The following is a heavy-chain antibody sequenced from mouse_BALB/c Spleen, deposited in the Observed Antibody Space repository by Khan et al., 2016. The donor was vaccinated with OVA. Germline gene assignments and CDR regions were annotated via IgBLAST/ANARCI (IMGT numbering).Heavy chain of an antibody. V-gene: IGHV1-77*01. J-gene: IGHJ4*01. D-gene: IGHD2-1*01. CDR3: ARWGGNYKYYYALDY. CDR2: IYPGTGNT. CDR1: GYTFTDYY. Sequence: QVQLKESGAELARPGASVKLSCKTSGYTFTDYYINWVKQRTGQGLEWIGEIYPGTGNTYYNEKFKGKATLTADKSYSTVYMQLSSLTSEDSAVYFCARWGGNYKYYYALDYWGQGTSVTVSS.